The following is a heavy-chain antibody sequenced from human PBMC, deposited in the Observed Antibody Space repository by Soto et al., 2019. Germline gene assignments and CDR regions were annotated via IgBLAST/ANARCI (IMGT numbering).Heavy chain of an antibody. D-gene: IGHD2-8*02. Sequence: QVQLQQWGAGLLKPSETLSLTCAVSGGSFSGYYWTWIRQPPGTGLEWIGEINHSGSTNYNPSLKNRVTISLDTPKNQLSPKLTSVTAADTAVYYCATDKITGLFDYWGQGTLVTVSS. J-gene: IGHJ4*02. V-gene: IGHV4-34*01. CDR3: ATDKITGLFDY. CDR1: GGSFSGYY. CDR2: INHSGST.